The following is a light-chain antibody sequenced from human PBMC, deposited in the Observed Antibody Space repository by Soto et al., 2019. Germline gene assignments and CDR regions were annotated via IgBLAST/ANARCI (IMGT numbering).Light chain of an antibody. CDR2: DVS. V-gene: IGLV2-14*01. CDR1: SSDVGGYNY. CDR3: SSYTSSSTGVV. Sequence: QSALTQPASVSGSPGQSITISCTGTSSDVGGYNYVSWYQQHPGKAPKLMIYDVSNRPSGVSNRFSGSKSDNTASLTISGLQAEDEADYYCSSYTSSSTGVVFGGGTKLTVL. J-gene: IGLJ2*01.